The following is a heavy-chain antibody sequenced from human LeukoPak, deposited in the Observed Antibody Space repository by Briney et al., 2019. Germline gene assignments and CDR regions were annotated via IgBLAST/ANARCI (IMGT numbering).Heavy chain of an antibody. CDR3: ARGDSGWYHPLDY. CDR1: GFTFSSYA. CDR2: ISSSSSYI. J-gene: IGHJ4*02. Sequence: GGSLRLSCAASGFTFSSYAMSWARQAPGKGLEWVSSISSSSSYIYYADSVKGRFTISRDNAKNSLYLQMNGLRAEDTAVYYCARGDSGWYHPLDYWGQGTLVTVSS. D-gene: IGHD6-19*01. V-gene: IGHV3-21*01.